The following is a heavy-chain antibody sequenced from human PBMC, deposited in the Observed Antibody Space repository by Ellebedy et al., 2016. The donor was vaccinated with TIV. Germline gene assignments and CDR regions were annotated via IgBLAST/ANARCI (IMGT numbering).Heavy chain of an antibody. J-gene: IGHJ4*02. D-gene: IGHD6-13*01. Sequence: AASVKVSCKASGYSFTSYYMHWVRQAPGQGLEWMGIINPSGGSTSYAQKFQGRVTMTRDTSTSTVYMDLRSLRSEDTAVYYCARCRYSSSWYSNWGQGTLVTVSS. V-gene: IGHV1-46*01. CDR2: INPSGGST. CDR3: ARCRYSSSWYSN. CDR1: GYSFTSYY.